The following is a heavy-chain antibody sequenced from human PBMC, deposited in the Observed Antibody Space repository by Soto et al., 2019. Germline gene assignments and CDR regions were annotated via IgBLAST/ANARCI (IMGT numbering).Heavy chain of an antibody. CDR3: ARNSQTAYYYYGMDV. CDR1: GYSFSNSW. D-gene: IGHD5-18*01. CDR2: IYPGDSDT. J-gene: IGHJ6*02. Sequence: GESLKISCKGSGYSFSNSWIGWVRQMPGKGLEWMGFIYPGDSDTRYSPSFQGQVTISADKSISTAYLQWSSLKASDTAMYYCARNSQTAYYYYGMDVWGQGTTVTVSS. V-gene: IGHV5-51*01.